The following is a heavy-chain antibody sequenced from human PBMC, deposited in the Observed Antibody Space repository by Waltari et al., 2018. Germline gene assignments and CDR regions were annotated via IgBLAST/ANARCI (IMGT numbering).Heavy chain of an antibody. CDR1: GGSFSSYY. CDR3: ARKGGDDGDYYNYYMDV. V-gene: IGHV4-34*01. CDR2: INHSGST. D-gene: IGHD2-21*01. J-gene: IGHJ6*03. Sequence: QVQLQQWGAGLLKPSETLSLTCAVYGGSFSSYYWGWIRQPPGKGLEWIGEINHSGSTNYNPSLKSRVTISVDTSKNQFSLKLSSVTAADTALYYGARKGGDDGDYYNYYMDVWGKRTTVTISS.